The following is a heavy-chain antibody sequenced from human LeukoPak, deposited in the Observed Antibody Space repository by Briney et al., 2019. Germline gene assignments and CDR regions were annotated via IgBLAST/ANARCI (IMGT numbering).Heavy chain of an antibody. CDR3: ARDGDGDYVDY. CDR1: GFTFSSYW. J-gene: IGHJ4*02. CDR2: INSDGSST. V-gene: IGHV3-74*01. D-gene: IGHD2-21*02. Sequence: PGGSLRLSCGASGFTFSSYWMHWVRQAPGKGLVWVSRINSDGSSTSYADSVKGRFTISRDNAKNTLYLQMNSLRAEDTAVYYCARDGDGDYVDYWGQGTLVTVSS.